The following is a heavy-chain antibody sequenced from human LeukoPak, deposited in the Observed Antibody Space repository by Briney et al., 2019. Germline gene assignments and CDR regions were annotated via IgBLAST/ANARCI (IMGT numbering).Heavy chain of an antibody. CDR2: IYYSGTT. CDR3: ARGSLAYYYYSMDV. D-gene: IGHD3-16*01. J-gene: IGHJ6*03. V-gene: IGHV4-59*01. CDR1: GGSISSYY. Sequence: SSETLSLTCTVSGGSISSYYWSRIRRPPGKGLEWIGYIYYSGTTYYNPSLKSRVTISVDTSKNQFSLKLSSVTAADTAVYYCARGSLAYYYYSMDVWGKGTTVTVSS.